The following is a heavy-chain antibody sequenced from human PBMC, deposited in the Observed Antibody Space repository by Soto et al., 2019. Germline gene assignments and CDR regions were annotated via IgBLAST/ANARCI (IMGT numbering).Heavy chain of an antibody. CDR2: IIPIFGIG. J-gene: IGHJ6*02. Sequence: QVQLVQSGAEVKKPGSSVKVSCKASGGTFNRYAISWVRQAPGQGLEWMGGIIPIFGIGNDAQRFQGRVTITDEESTGTAYMVLSGLSSDATVVYYCARSAITLFGVVSIPPHYHSEMDVWGQGTPVTVSS. CDR1: GGTFNRYA. D-gene: IGHD3-3*01. CDR3: ARSAITLFGVVSIPPHYHSEMDV. V-gene: IGHV1-69*01.